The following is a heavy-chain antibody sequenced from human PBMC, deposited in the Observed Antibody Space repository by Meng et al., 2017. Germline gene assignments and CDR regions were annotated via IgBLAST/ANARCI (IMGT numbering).Heavy chain of an antibody. CDR2: INHSGST. CDR1: GGFFSGYY. CDR3: ARRRGGSSDWFDP. Sequence: QAAFEQGGPGVLKPSETLALTWAVYGGFFSGYYWSWIRQPPGKGLEWIGEINHSGSTNYNPSLKSRVTISVDTSKNQFSLKLSSVTAADTAVYYCARRRGGSSDWFDPWGQGTLVTVSS. V-gene: IGHV4-34*01. D-gene: IGHD6-6*01. J-gene: IGHJ5*02.